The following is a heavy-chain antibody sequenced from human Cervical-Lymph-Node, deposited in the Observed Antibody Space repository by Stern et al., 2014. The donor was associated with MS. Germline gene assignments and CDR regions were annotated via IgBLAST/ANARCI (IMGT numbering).Heavy chain of an antibody. CDR3: ARPITGADHAFDY. D-gene: IGHD6-19*01. V-gene: IGHV7-4-1*02. CDR1: GYSFNRYA. CDR2: LNTNTWKP. J-gene: IGHJ4*02. Sequence: QVQLVQSGSEMRKPGASVKISCKASGYSFNRYAMEWVRQAPGLGLEWLGWLNTNTWKPTYAPGFTGRLVFSLDTSVNTAYLQISSLKAEDTAVYYCARPITGADHAFDYWGQGTLVTV.